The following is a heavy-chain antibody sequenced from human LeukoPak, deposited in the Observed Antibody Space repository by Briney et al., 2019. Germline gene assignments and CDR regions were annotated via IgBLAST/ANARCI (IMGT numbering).Heavy chain of an antibody. D-gene: IGHD3-22*01. V-gene: IGHV4-39*01. CDR3: ARHRTGKTYYYDSSGYYPDY. CDR1: GGSISTSNYY. J-gene: IGHJ4*02. Sequence: PSETLSLTCTVSGGSISTSNYYWGWIRQAPGKGLEWIGDIYYSGSTYYNPSLKSRVTISVDTSKNQFSLKLSSVTAADTAVYYCARHRTGKTYYYDSSGYYPDYWGQGTLVTVSS. CDR2: IYYSGST.